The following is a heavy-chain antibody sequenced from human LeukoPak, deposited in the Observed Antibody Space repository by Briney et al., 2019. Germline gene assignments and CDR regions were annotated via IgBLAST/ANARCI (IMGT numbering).Heavy chain of an antibody. CDR2: ISGSGGST. V-gene: IGHV3-23*01. Sequence: GRSLRLSCAASGFTFSSNGMHRVRQAPGKGLEWVSAISGSGGSTYYADSVKGRFTISRDNSKNTLYLQMNSLRAEDTAVYYCAKVAVAQYYFDYWGQGTLVTVSS. D-gene: IGHD6-19*01. CDR1: GFTFSSNG. J-gene: IGHJ4*02. CDR3: AKVAVAQYYFDY.